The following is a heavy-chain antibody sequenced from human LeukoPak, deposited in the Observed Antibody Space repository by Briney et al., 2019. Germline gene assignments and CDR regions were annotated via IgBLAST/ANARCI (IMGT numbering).Heavy chain of an antibody. V-gene: IGHV1-69*01. CDR2: IIPIFGTA. CDR3: AREGAVGDILTGYFDY. CDR1: GGTFGSYA. D-gene: IGHD3-9*01. Sequence: ASVKVSCKASGGTFGSYAISWVRQAPGQGLEWMGGIIPIFGTANYAQKFQGRVTITADESTSTAYMELSSLRSEDTAVYYCAREGAVGDILTGYFDYWGQGTLVTVSS. J-gene: IGHJ4*02.